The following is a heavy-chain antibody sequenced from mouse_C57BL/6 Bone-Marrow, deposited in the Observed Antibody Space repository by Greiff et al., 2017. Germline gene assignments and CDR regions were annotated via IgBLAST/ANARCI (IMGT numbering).Heavy chain of an antibody. CDR1: GYTFTSYW. CDR2: IYPGSGST. D-gene: IGHD1-1*01. Sequence: VQLQQPGAELVKPGASVKMSCKASGYTFTSYWITWVKQRPGQGLEWIGDIYPGSGSTNYNEKFKSKATLTADTSSSTAYMQLSSLTSEDSAVYDCAREGVVADYYAMDYWGQGTSVTVSS. J-gene: IGHJ4*01. V-gene: IGHV1-55*01. CDR3: AREGVVADYYAMDY.